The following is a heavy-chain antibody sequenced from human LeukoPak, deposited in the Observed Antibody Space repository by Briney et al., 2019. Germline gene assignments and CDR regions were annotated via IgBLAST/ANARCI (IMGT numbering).Heavy chain of an antibody. CDR1: GFTFSDYY. CDR3: ARAPHFYGSGSNDAFDI. J-gene: IGHJ3*02. D-gene: IGHD3-10*01. Sequence: PGGSLRLSCAASGFTFSDYYLSWIRQAPGKGLEWVSYISSSGSTIYYADSVKGRFTISRDNAKNSLYLQMNSLRAEDTAVYYCARAPHFYGSGSNDAFDIWGQGTMVTVSS. CDR2: ISSSGSTI. V-gene: IGHV3-11*04.